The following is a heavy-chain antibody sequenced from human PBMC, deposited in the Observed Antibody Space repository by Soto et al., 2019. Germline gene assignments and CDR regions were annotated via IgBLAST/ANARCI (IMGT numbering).Heavy chain of an antibody. J-gene: IGHJ4*02. CDR3: AKGNHAAGTDAVAGIY. CDR1: GFTFSSYG. CDR2: ISYDGSNK. D-gene: IGHD6-13*01. Sequence: GGSLRLSCAASGFTFSSYGMHWVRQAPGKGLEWVAVISYDGSNKYYADSVKGRFTISRDNSKNTLYLQMNSLRAEDTAVYYCAKGNHAAGTDAVAGIYWGQGTLVTVSS. V-gene: IGHV3-30*18.